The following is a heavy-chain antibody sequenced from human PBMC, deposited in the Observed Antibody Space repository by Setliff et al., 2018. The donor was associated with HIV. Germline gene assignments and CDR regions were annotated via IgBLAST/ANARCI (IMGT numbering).Heavy chain of an antibody. CDR2: IYYSGST. CDR1: GGSIISGGYY. J-gene: IGHJ4*02. Sequence: ASETLSLTCTVSGGSIISGGYYWSWIRQHPGKGLEWIGYIYYSGSTYYNPSLKSRVTISVDTSKNQFSLKLSSVTAADTAVYYCARGPGYNDSSGYYLYYFDYWGQGTLVTVSS. CDR3: ARGPGYNDSSGYYLYYFDY. V-gene: IGHV4-31*03. D-gene: IGHD3-22*01.